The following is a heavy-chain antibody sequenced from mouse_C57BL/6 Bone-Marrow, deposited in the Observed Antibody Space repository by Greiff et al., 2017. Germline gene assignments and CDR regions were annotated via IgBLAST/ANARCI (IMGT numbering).Heavy chain of an antibody. V-gene: IGHV5-9-1*02. CDR3: TRDNYDEPSYAMDY. J-gene: IGHJ4*01. D-gene: IGHD2-4*01. Sequence: EVQVVESGEGLVKPGGSLKLSCAASGFTFSSYAMSWVRQTPEKRLEWVAYISSGGDYIYYADTVKGRFTISRDNARNTLYLQMSSLKSEDTAMYYCTRDNYDEPSYAMDYWGQGTSVTVSS. CDR1: GFTFSSYA. CDR2: ISSGGDYI.